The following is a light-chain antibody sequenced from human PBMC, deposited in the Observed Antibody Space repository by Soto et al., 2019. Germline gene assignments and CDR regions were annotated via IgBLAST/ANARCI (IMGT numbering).Light chain of an antibody. Sequence: AIRMTQSPSSLSASVGDRVNITCRASQGIRNDLGWYQQKPGKATNLLIYAASNLQSGVPSRFSGSGSGTDFTLTISSLHPEDFATYYCLQDYNYPWTFGQGTKVEVK. CDR3: LQDYNYPWT. CDR1: QGIRND. CDR2: AAS. V-gene: IGKV1-6*02. J-gene: IGKJ1*01.